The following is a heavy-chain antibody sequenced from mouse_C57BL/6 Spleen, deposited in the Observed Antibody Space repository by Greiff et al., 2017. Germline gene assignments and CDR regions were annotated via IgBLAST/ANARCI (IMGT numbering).Heavy chain of an antibody. CDR3: ARFPELGRGYFDY. Sequence: QVQLQQSGAELVRPGASVKLSCKASGYTFTDYYINWVKQRPGQGLEWIARIYPGSGNTYYNEKFKGKATLTAEKSSSTAYMQLSSLTSEDSAVYFCARFPELGRGYFDYWGQGTTLTVSS. D-gene: IGHD4-1*01. V-gene: IGHV1-76*01. CDR1: GYTFTDYY. CDR2: IYPGSGNT. J-gene: IGHJ2*01.